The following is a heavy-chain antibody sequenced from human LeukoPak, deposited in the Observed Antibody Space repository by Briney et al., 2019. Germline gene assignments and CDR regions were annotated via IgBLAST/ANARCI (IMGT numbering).Heavy chain of an antibody. V-gene: IGHV3-30*04. Sequence: GRSLRLSCAASGFTFSSYAMHWVRQAPGKGLEWVAVISYDGSNKYYADSVKGRFTISRDNSKNTLYLQMNSLRAEDTAVYYCARAGGVQYYYDSSGYYYYWGQGTLVTVSS. CDR2: ISYDGSNK. D-gene: IGHD3-22*01. CDR3: ARAGGVQYYYDSSGYYYY. CDR1: GFTFSSYA. J-gene: IGHJ4*02.